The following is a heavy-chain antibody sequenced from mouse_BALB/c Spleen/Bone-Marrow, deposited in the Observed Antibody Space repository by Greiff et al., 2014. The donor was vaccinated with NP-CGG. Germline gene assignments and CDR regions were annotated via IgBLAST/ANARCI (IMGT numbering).Heavy chain of an antibody. CDR1: GFNIKDTY. V-gene: IGHV14-3*02. CDR3: AFYDYGSSLFAY. CDR2: IDPANGNT. J-gene: IGHJ3*01. D-gene: IGHD1-1*01. Sequence: LVESGAELVKPGASVKLSCTASGFNIKDTYMRWVKQRPEQGLEWIGRIDPANGNTKYDPKFQGKATITADTSSNTSYLQLSSLTSEDTAVYYCAFYDYGSSLFAYWGQGTLVTVSA.